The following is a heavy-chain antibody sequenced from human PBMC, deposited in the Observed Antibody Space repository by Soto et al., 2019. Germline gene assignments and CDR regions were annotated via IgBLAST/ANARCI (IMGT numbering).Heavy chain of an antibody. D-gene: IGHD3-10*01. V-gene: IGHV4-59*01. CDR3: ARDSAYYYGSGSYVQTRYYYYGMDV. CDR2: IYYSGST. CDR1: GGSISSYY. J-gene: IGHJ6*02. Sequence: SETLSLTCTVSGGSISSYYWSWIRQPPGKGLEWIGYIYYSGSTNYNPSLKSRVTISVDTSKNQFSRKLSSVTAADTALYYCARDSAYYYGSGSYVQTRYYYYGMDVWGQGTTVTVSS.